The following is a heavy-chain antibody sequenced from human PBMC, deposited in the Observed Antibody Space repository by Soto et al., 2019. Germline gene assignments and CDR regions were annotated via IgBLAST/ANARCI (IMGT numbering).Heavy chain of an antibody. Sequence: GGSQRLSCTASGFTFRSYAMSWVRQAPGKGLEWVSAISGSGGSTYYADSVKGRFTISRDNSKNTLYLQMNSLRAEDTAVYYCAKDSALDHGLFDYWGQGTLVTVSS. D-gene: IGHD1-1*01. V-gene: IGHV3-23*01. CDR1: GFTFRSYA. J-gene: IGHJ4*02. CDR2: ISGSGGST. CDR3: AKDSALDHGLFDY.